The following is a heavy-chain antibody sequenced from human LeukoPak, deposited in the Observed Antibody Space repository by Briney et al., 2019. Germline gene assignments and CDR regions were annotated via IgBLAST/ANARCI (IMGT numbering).Heavy chain of an antibody. CDR2: ISSSSSYI. J-gene: IGHJ4*02. D-gene: IGHD4-17*01. CDR1: RFTFSSYS. CDR3: ARVYNYGDYALFY. Sequence: GGSLRLSCAASRFTFSSYSMNWVRQAPGKGLEWVSSISSSSSYIYYADSVKGRFTISRDNAKNSLYLQMNSLRAEDTAVYYCARVYNYGDYALFYWGQGTLVTVSS. V-gene: IGHV3-21*01.